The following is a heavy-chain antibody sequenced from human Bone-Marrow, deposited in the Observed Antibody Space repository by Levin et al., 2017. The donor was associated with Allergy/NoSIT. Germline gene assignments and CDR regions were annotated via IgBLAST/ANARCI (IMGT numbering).Heavy chain of an antibody. D-gene: IGHD3-16*01. J-gene: IGHJ4*02. CDR2: ISSSSSYI. Sequence: GGSLRLSCAASGFTFSSYSMNWVRQAPGKGLEWVSSISSSSSYIYYADSLKGRFTISRDNAKNSLYLQMNSLRAEDTAVYYCARDGRGNYFDYWGQGTLVTVSS. CDR3: ARDGRGNYFDY. V-gene: IGHV3-21*01. CDR1: GFTFSSYS.